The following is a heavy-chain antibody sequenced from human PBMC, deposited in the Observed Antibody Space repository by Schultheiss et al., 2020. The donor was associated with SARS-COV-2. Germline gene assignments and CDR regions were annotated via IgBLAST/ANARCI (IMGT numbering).Heavy chain of an antibody. Sequence: GGSLRLSCAASGFMFSSYGMIWVRQAPGKGLMWVSVIYSGGRTYYADSVKGRFTISRDNSRNTLYLQMNSLRAEDTAVYYCASSMGRSAPDYWGQGTLVTVSS. CDR1: GFMFSSYG. D-gene: IGHD3-10*01. J-gene: IGHJ4*02. CDR2: IYSGGRT. CDR3: ASSMGRSAPDY. V-gene: IGHV3-23*03.